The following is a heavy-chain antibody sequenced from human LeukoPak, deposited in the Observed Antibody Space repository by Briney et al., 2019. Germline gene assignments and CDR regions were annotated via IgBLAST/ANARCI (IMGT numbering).Heavy chain of an antibody. V-gene: IGHV3-23*01. CDR1: GFTFSSYA. Sequence: GGSLRLSCAASGFTFSSYAMSWVRQAPGKGLEWVSAISGSGGSTYYADSVKGRFTISRDNSKNTLYLQMNSLRAEDTAVYYCAKDTEAFGELSPFDYWGQGTLVTVSS. J-gene: IGHJ4*02. CDR2: ISGSGGST. D-gene: IGHD3-10*01. CDR3: AKDTEAFGELSPFDY.